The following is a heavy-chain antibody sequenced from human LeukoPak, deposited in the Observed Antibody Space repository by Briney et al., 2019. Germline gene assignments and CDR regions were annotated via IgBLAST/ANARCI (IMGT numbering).Heavy chain of an antibody. CDR3: GKTTVGYSSGRYPGWPVDY. J-gene: IGHJ4*01. CDR1: GFTFNNYA. CDR2: IFGSGGSA. D-gene: IGHD2-15*01. V-gene: IGHV3-23*01. Sequence: AGGSLRLSCAASGFTFNNYAMYWVRQAPGKGLEWVSGIFGSGGSAHYADSVKGRFTISRDNSKNTVYLQLDSLRVEDTAVYYCGKTTVGYSSGRYPGWPVDYWGQEPWSPSPQ.